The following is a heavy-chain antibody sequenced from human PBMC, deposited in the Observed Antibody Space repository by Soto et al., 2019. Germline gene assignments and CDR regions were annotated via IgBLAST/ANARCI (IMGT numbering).Heavy chain of an antibody. V-gene: IGHV4-59*01. Sequence: SETLSLTCTVSGGSISSYYWSWIRQPPGKGLEWIGYIYYSGSTNYNPSLKSRVTISVDTSKNQFSLKLSSVTAADMAVYYCARAPYDFWSGYMGHFDYWGQGTLVTVSS. CDR3: ARAPYDFWSGYMGHFDY. CDR1: GGSISSYY. CDR2: IYYSGST. D-gene: IGHD3-3*01. J-gene: IGHJ4*02.